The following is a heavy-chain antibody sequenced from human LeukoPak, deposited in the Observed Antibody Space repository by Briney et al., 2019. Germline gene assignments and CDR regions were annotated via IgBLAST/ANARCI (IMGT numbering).Heavy chain of an antibody. V-gene: IGHV3-9*01. D-gene: IGHD5-12*01. Sequence: GGSLRLSCAASGFTFDDYAMHWVRQAPGKGLEWVSGISWNSGSIGYADSVKGRLTISRDNAKNSLYLQMNSLRAEDTALYYCAKDRGYSGYDSLWFDPWGQGTLVTVSS. J-gene: IGHJ5*02. CDR1: GFTFDDYA. CDR2: ISWNSGSI. CDR3: AKDRGYSGYDSLWFDP.